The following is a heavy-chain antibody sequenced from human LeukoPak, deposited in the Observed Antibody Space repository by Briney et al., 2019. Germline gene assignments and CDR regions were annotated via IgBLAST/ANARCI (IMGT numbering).Heavy chain of an antibody. CDR3: ARHSPSWGLRNFDY. CDR2: VHYSGNT. J-gene: IGHJ4*02. D-gene: IGHD1-26*01. V-gene: IGHV4-39*01. Sequence: PSETLSLTCTVSDGSISRSSYYWAWIRQPPGNGLEWIGTVHYSGNTYYNPSLKSRIAISVDTSKNQFSLKLNSVSAADTAVYFCARHSPSWGLRNFDYWGPGTLVTVSS. CDR1: DGSISRSSYY.